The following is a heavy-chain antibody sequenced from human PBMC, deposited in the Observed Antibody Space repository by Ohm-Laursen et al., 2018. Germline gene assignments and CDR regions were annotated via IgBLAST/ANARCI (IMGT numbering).Heavy chain of an antibody. Sequence: SLRLSCAASGFTFSSYSMNWVRQVPGKGLEWVSSISSSSTYIYYADSVKGRFTTSRDNAKNSLYLQMNSLRAEDTAVYYCARGPQYDYVWGSYRFNFDYWGQGTLVTVSS. CDR2: ISSSSTYI. D-gene: IGHD3-16*02. V-gene: IGHV3-21*01. CDR3: ARGPQYDYVWGSYRFNFDY. CDR1: GFTFSSYS. J-gene: IGHJ4*02.